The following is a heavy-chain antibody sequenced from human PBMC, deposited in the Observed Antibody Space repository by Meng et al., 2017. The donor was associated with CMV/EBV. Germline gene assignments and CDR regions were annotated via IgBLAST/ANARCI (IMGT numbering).Heavy chain of an antibody. V-gene: IGHV3-30*02. Sequence: GGSLRLSCAASGFTFSSYGMHWVRQAPGKGLEWVAFIRYDGSNKYYADSVKGRFTISRDNSKNTLYLQMNSLRAEDTAVYYCAKVMTTVTTPLGYWGQGPLVTVSS. J-gene: IGHJ4*02. CDR3: AKVMTTVTTPLGY. D-gene: IGHD4-11*01. CDR2: IRYDGSNK. CDR1: GFTFSSYG.